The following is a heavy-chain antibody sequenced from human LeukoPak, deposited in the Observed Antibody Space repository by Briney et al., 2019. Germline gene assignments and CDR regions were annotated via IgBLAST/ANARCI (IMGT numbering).Heavy chain of an antibody. CDR2: INHSGST. CDR3: ARRYSGYAAKWGRYAFDI. D-gene: IGHD5-12*01. V-gene: IGHV4-34*01. J-gene: IGHJ3*02. CDR1: GRSFSGYY. Sequence: SDTLSLTCAVYGRSFSGYYASWIRHPPGKGLEWIGEINHSGSTNYNPSLKSRVTISVDTSKNQFSLKLSSVTAADTAVYYCARRYSGYAAKWGRYAFDIWGQGTMVTVSS.